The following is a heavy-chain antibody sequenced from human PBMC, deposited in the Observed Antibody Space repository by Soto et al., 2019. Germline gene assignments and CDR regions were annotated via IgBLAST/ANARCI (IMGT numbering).Heavy chain of an antibody. CDR3: TRVAGYCSGGSCYRGDYYYYYMDV. D-gene: IGHD2-15*01. J-gene: IGHJ6*03. CDR1: GFTFGDYA. Sequence: GGSLRLSCTASGFTFGDYAMSWFRQAPGKGLEWVGFIRSKAYGGTTEYAASVKGRFTISRDDSKSIAYLQMNSLKTEDTAVYYCTRVAGYCSGGSCYRGDYYYYYMDVWGKGTTVTVSS. V-gene: IGHV3-49*03. CDR2: IRSKAYGGTT.